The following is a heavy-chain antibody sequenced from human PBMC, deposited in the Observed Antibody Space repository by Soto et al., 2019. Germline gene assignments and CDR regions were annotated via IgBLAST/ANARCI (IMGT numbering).Heavy chain of an antibody. V-gene: IGHV4-31*03. Sequence: PSETLSLTCTVSGGSISSGGYYWSWIRQHPGKGLEWIGYIYYSGSTYYKPSLKSRVTISVDTSKNQFSLKLSSVTAADTAVYYCARALYWRLNYYGMDVWGQGTTVTVSS. CDR2: IYYSGST. D-gene: IGHD3-3*01. CDR1: GGSISSGGYY. J-gene: IGHJ6*02. CDR3: ARALYWRLNYYGMDV.